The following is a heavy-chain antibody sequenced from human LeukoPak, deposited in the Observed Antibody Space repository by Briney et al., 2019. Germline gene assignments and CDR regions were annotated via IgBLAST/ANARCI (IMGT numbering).Heavy chain of an antibody. D-gene: IGHD6-6*01. CDR1: GFTFSSYS. J-gene: IGHJ4*02. CDR3: ARDHQVSYFDL. Sequence: PGRSLRLSCAASGFTFSSYSMHWVRQAPGMGLGWVALISDDGSNEQFADSIKGRFTVSRDSSKNTVYLQMNSLRAEDTAVYYCARDHQVSYFDLWGQGTLVTVSS. CDR2: ISDDGSNE. V-gene: IGHV3-30*04.